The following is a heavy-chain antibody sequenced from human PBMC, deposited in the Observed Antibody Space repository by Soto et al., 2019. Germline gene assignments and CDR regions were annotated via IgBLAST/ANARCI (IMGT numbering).Heavy chain of an antibody. V-gene: IGHV4-4*07. D-gene: IGHD2-2*02. CDR1: GGSISSHY. J-gene: IGHJ6*02. CDR2: IYTSGST. Sequence: PSETLSLTCTVSGGSISSHYWSWIRQPAGKGLEWIGRIYTSGSTNYNPSLKSRVTMSVDTSKNQFSLKLSSVTAADTAVYYCARDRKGCSSTSCYRYYYYYGMDVWGQGTTVTVSS. CDR3: ARDRKGCSSTSCYRYYYYYGMDV.